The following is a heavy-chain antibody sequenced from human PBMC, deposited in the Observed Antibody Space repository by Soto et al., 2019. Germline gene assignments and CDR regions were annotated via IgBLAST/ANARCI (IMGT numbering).Heavy chain of an antibody. CDR2: IDPSDSYT. D-gene: IGHD1-1*01. CDR3: ARQWTNWTHYYGMDV. V-gene: IGHV5-10-1*01. Sequence: PGESLKISCKGSGYSFTSYWISWVRQMPGKGLEWMGRIDPSDSYTNYSPSFQGHVTISADKSISTAYLQWSSLKASDTAMYYCARQWTNWTHYYGMDVWGQGTTVTVSS. CDR1: GYSFTSYW. J-gene: IGHJ6*02.